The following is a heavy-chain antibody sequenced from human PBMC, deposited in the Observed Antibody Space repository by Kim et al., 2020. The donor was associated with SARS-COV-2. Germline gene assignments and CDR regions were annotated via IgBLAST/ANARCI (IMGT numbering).Heavy chain of an antibody. D-gene: IGHD5-12*01. V-gene: IGHV3-20*04. Sequence: GGSLRLSCETSGFKFNDYAMSWVRPVPGKGLEWLSGINWNGGRTTYADSGRGRFTISRDNAKHSLYLQLNSLRPGDTALYYCARLREYSATPVVYWGQGTLVTVSS. CDR3: ARLREYSATPVVY. CDR1: GFKFNDYA. CDR2: INWNGGRT. J-gene: IGHJ4*02.